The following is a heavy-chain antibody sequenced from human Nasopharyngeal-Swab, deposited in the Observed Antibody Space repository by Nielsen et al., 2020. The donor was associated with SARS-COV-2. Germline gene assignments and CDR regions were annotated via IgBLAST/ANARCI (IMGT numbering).Heavy chain of an antibody. CDR2: ISHDENNR. V-gene: IGHV3-30*09. Sequence: GGSLRLSCAASGYSFNSYALHWVRQAPGKGLEWVASISHDENNRHYADSVKGRFALSSDSSSSTVDLQVNSLTAEDTAIYYCARDSASISIFGVIIGAGHLQYWGQGALVTVSS. CDR1: GYSFNSYA. J-gene: IGHJ4*02. D-gene: IGHD3-3*01. CDR3: ARDSASISIFGVIIGAGHLQY.